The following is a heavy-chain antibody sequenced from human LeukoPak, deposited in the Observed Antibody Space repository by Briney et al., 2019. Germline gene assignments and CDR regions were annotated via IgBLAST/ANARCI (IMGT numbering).Heavy chain of an antibody. CDR1: GFTFSSYG. Sequence: QPGGSLRLSCVASGFTFSSYGMSWVRQAPGKGLEWVSAISGSGGSTYYADSVKGRFTISRDNSKNTLYLQMNSLRAEDTAVYYCARRAGAYSHPYDYWGQGTLVTVSS. CDR2: ISGSGGST. J-gene: IGHJ4*02. V-gene: IGHV3-23*01. CDR3: ARRAGAYSHPYDY. D-gene: IGHD4/OR15-4a*01.